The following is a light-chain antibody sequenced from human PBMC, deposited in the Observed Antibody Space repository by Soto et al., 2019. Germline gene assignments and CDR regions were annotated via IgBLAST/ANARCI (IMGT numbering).Light chain of an antibody. J-gene: IGKJ5*01. CDR2: DAS. V-gene: IGKV3-11*01. CDR3: HQRQYWPPIT. CDR1: LSVSVY. Sequence: LVVRRVPTTLCFCSGEKDNLSFRTSLSVSVYLDWYQQKPGQAPRLLISDASNRATGIPARFSGSGSGTDFTLTISSLEPEDFAVYYCHQRQYWPPITFGQGTRLEIK.